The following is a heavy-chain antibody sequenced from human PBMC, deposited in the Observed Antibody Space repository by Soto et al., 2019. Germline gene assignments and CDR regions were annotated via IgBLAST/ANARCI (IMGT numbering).Heavy chain of an antibody. CDR1: GFTFTSSA. J-gene: IGHJ4*02. CDR2: INAGNGNT. Sequence: SSVKVSCKASGFTFTSSAVQWVRQARGQRLEWMGWINAGNGNTKYSQKFQGRVTITRDTSASTAYMELSSLRSEDTAVYYCARGITLPTPLEYWGQGTLVTVSS. V-gene: IGHV1-3*01. CDR3: ARGITLPTPLEY. D-gene: IGHD1-20*01.